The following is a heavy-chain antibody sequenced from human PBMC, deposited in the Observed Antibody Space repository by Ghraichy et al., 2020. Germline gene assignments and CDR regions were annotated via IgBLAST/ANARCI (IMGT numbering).Heavy chain of an antibody. J-gene: IGHJ4*02. CDR1: GFTFSSYS. D-gene: IGHD3-22*01. CDR2: ISSSSSYI. CDR3: ARDPDSSGYYYEDWVFDY. V-gene: IGHV3-21*01. Sequence: GESLNISCAASGFTFSSYSMNWVRQAPGKGLEWVSSISSSSSYIYYADSVKGRFTISRDNAKNSLYLQMNSLRAEDTAVYYCARDPDSSGYYYEDWVFDYWGQGTLVTVSS.